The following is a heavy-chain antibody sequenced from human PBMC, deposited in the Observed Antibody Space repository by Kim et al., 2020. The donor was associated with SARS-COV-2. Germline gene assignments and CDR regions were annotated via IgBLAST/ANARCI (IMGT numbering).Heavy chain of an antibody. D-gene: IGHD3-10*01. V-gene: IGHV3-66*01. J-gene: IGHJ4*02. CDR3: ARDPFYGSGSRDY. Sequence: YADSVKGRFTISRDNSKNPLYLQMNSLRVEDTAVYYCARDPFYGSGSRDYWGQGTLVTVSS.